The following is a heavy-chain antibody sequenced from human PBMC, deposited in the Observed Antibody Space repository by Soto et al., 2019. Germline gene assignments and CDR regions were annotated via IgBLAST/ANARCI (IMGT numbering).Heavy chain of an antibody. CDR1: GCSFISYW. V-gene: IGHV5-10-1*01. CDR2: IDPSDSDT. J-gene: IGHJ5*02. CDR3: ARHAIAAAANNWFDP. Sequence: GEPLKISCRGSGCSFISYWIGRVRQMPGKGLEWMGMIDPSDSDTSYSPSFQGHVTISADKSISTAYLQWSSLKASDTAMYYCARHAIAAAANNWFDPWGQGTLVTVSS. D-gene: IGHD6-13*01.